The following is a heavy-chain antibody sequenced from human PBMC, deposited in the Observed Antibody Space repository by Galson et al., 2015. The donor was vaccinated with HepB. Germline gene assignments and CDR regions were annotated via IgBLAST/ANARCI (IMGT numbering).Heavy chain of an antibody. CDR3: ARDPAYYYGSGSYYPTRYYFDY. CDR2: IYTSGST. V-gene: IGHV4-4*07. Sequence: LSLTCTVSGGSISSYYWSWIRQPAGKGLEWIGRIYTSGSTNYNPSLKSRVTMSVDTSKNQFPLKLSSVTAADTAVYYCARDPAYYYGSGSYYPTRYYFDYWGQGTLVTVSS. CDR1: GGSISSYY. D-gene: IGHD3-10*01. J-gene: IGHJ4*02.